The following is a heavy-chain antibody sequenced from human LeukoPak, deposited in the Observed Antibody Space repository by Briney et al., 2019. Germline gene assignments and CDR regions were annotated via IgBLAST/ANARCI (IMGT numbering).Heavy chain of an antibody. CDR3: ATDIGRSSYYYFDY. Sequence: GGSLRLSCAASGFTFSDYGMHWVRQAPGKGLEWVAVIRYDGSDKYYADSVKGRFTISRDNSKNTLYVQMNTLRAEDTAVYYGATDIGRSSYYYFDYWGQGTLVTVSS. CDR1: GFTFSDYG. CDR2: IRYDGSDK. D-gene: IGHD6-13*01. V-gene: IGHV3-30*02. J-gene: IGHJ4*02.